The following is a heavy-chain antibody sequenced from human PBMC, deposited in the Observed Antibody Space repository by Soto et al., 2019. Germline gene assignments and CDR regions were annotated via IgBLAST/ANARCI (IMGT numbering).Heavy chain of an antibody. Sequence: GGSLRLSCAASGFTFSSYAMSWVRQAPGKGLEWVSAISGSGGSTYYADSVKGRFTISRDNSKNTLYLQMNSLRAEDTAVYYCAKTFLDFGGNSRHVNWFEPWGQGSLVAVS. CDR1: GFTFSSYA. V-gene: IGHV3-23*01. D-gene: IGHD2-21*02. CDR3: AKTFLDFGGNSRHVNWFEP. J-gene: IGHJ5*02. CDR2: ISGSGGST.